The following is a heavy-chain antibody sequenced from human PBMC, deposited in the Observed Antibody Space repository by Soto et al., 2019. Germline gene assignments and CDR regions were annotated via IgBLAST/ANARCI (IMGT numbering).Heavy chain of an antibody. Sequence: PSETLSLTCTVSGGSVSSGSYFWSWIRQPAGKGLEWIGYIYYSGSTNYNPSLKSRATISVDTSKNQFSLKLSSVTAADTAFYYCAREIGGDCPDYWGQGTLVTVSS. J-gene: IGHJ4*02. CDR1: GGSVSSGSYF. CDR3: AREIGGDCPDY. D-gene: IGHD2-21*02. V-gene: IGHV4-61*01. CDR2: IYYSGST.